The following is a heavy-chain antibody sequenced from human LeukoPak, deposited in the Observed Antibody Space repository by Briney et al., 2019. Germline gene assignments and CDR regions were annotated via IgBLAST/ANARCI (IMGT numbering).Heavy chain of an antibody. CDR2: IYISGST. J-gene: IGHJ5*02. Sequence: SQTLSLTCTVSGGSISSGSYYWSWIRQPAGKGLEWIGRIYISGSTNYNPSLKSRITISLDTSKNQFSLKLSSVTAADTAVYYCARDASVAAHNTDWFDPWGQGTLVTVSS. CDR3: ARDASVAAHNTDWFDP. V-gene: IGHV4-61*02. CDR1: GGSISSGSYY. D-gene: IGHD6-13*01.